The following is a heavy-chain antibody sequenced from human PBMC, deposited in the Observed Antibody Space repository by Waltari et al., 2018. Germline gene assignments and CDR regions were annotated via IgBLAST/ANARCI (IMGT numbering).Heavy chain of an antibody. V-gene: IGHV5-51*01. D-gene: IGHD6-13*01. Sequence: EVQLVQSGAEVKKPGESLKISCKGSGYSFTTYWIGWVRQMPGKGLEWLGIIYPGDSETRYSPSFQGQVTLSADKPISTAYLQWSSLKASDTAMYYCARRVAAAGGEYFDYWGQGTLVTVSS. J-gene: IGHJ4*02. CDR3: ARRVAAAGGEYFDY. CDR1: GYSFTTYW. CDR2: IYPGDSET.